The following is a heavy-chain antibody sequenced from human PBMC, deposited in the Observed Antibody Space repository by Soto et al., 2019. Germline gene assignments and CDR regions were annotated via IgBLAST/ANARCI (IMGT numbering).Heavy chain of an antibody. CDR2: IYPGDSDT. V-gene: IGHV5-51*01. CDR1: GGTFSSYT. D-gene: IGHD4-17*01. CDR3: ARFRKDGEYDFDY. Sequence: KVSCKASGGTFSSYTISWVRQAPGQGLEWMGIIYPGDSDTRYSPSFQGQVTISADKSISTAYLQWSSLKASDTAMYYCARFRKDGEYDFDYWGQGTLVTVSS. J-gene: IGHJ4*02.